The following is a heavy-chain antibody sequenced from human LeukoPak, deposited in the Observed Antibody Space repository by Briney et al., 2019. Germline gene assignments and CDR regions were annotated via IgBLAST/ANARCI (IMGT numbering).Heavy chain of an antibody. D-gene: IGHD1-7*01. J-gene: IGHJ4*02. CDR1: GFTFSNAW. CDR2: IKSKTDGGTT. CDR3: TTRNWNYGVDY. Sequence: PGGSLRLSCAASGFTFSNAWMSWVRQAPGKGLEWVGRIKSKTDGGTTDYAAPVKGRFTISRDDSKNTLYLQMNSLKTENTAVYYCTTRNWNYGVDYWGQGTLVTVSS. V-gene: IGHV3-15*01.